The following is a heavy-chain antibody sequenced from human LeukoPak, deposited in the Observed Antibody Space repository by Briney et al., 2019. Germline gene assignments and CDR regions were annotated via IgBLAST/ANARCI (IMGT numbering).Heavy chain of an antibody. J-gene: IGHJ6*02. CDR2: IKQDGSEK. Sequence: GGSLRLSCAASGFTFSSYWMSWVRQAPGKGLEWVANIKQDGSEKYYVDSVKGRFTISGDNAKNSLYLQMNSLRAEDTAVYYCARAVPDFWSGYYRYYYGMDVWGQGTTVTVSS. CDR1: GFTFSSYW. D-gene: IGHD3-3*01. V-gene: IGHV3-7*01. CDR3: ARAVPDFWSGYYRYYYGMDV.